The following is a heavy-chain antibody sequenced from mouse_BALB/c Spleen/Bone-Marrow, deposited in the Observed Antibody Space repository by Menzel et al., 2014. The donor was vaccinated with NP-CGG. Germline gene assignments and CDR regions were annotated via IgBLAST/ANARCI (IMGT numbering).Heavy chain of an antibody. CDR1: GFNIKDTY. J-gene: IGHJ2*01. CDR2: IDPANGNT. D-gene: IGHD2-4*01. Sequence: EVKLQESGAELVKPGASVKLSCTASGFNIKDTYMHWVKQRPEQGLEWIGRIDPANGNTKYDPKFQGKATITADTSSNTAYLQLSSLTSEDTAVYYCARYDYGVYFDYWGQGTTLTVSS. V-gene: IGHV14-3*02. CDR3: ARYDYGVYFDY.